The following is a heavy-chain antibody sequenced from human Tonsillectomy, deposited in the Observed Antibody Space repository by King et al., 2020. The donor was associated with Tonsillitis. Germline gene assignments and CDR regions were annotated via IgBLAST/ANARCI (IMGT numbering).Heavy chain of an antibody. V-gene: IGHV1-69*04. D-gene: IGHD3-9*01. Sequence: QLVQSGAEVKMPGSSVKVSCKASGGTFSSYAISWVRQAPGQGLEWMGRIIPILGIANYAQKFQGRVTITADKSTSTAYMELSSLRSEDTAVYYCARERVDALRYFDYWGQGTLVTVSS. J-gene: IGHJ4*02. CDR1: GGTFSSYA. CDR3: ARERVDALRYFDY. CDR2: IIPILGIA.